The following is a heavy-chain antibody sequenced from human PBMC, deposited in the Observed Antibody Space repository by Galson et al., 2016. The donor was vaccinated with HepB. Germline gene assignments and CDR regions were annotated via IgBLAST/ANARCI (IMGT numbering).Heavy chain of an antibody. Sequence: SLRLSCAASGFTFSTYWMHWVRRASGKGLEWVSRIYSDGSSTTYADSVKGRFTVFRDNARNTLYLQISSLRVEDTAVYYCVRKSTTGSGNSFEMWGQGTMVTVAS. CDR1: GFTFSTYW. CDR2: IYSDGSST. V-gene: IGHV3-74*01. J-gene: IGHJ3*02. CDR3: VRKSTTGSGNSFEM. D-gene: IGHD1-14*01.